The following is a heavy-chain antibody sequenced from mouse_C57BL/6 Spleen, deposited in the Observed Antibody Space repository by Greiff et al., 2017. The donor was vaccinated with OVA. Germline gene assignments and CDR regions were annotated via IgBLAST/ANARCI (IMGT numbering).Heavy chain of an antibody. Sequence: EVQLVESGGGLVQPKGSLKLSCAASGFTFNTYAMHWVRQAPGKGLEWVARIRRKSSNYATYYADSVKDRFTISRDDSQSMLYLQMNNLKTEDTAMYYCVGDGESNWDVEFAYWGQGTLVTVSA. CDR3: VGDGESNWDVEFAY. CDR2: IRRKSSNYAT. D-gene: IGHD4-1*01. CDR1: GFTFNTYA. J-gene: IGHJ3*01. V-gene: IGHV10-3*01.